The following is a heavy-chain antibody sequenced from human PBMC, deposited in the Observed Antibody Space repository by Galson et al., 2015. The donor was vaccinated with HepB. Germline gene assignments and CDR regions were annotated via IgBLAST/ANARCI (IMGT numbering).Heavy chain of an antibody. CDR2: INHSGST. CDR3: TSGGGYSGMDV. J-gene: IGHJ6*02. V-gene: IGHV4-34*01. D-gene: IGHD3-16*01. Sequence: TLSLTCAVYGGSFSGYYWYWIRQPPGKGLECIGEINHSGSTNYNPSLKSRVTISVDTSKNQFSLKLSSVTAADTAVYYCTSGGGYSGMDVWGQGTTVTVSS. CDR1: GGSFSGYY.